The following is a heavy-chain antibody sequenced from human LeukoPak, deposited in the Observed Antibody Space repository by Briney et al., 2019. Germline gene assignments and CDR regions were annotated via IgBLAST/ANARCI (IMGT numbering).Heavy chain of an antibody. J-gene: IGHJ5*02. V-gene: IGHV4-34*01. D-gene: IGHD3-22*01. CDR2: INHSGST. Sequence: PSETLSLTCAVYGGSFSGYYWSWIRQPPGKGLEWIGEINHSGSTNYNPSLKSRGTISVDTSKNQFSLKLSSVTAADTAVYYCARGMYYYDSSGQTFGPWGQGTLVTVSS. CDR1: GGSFSGYY. CDR3: ARGMYYYDSSGQTFGP.